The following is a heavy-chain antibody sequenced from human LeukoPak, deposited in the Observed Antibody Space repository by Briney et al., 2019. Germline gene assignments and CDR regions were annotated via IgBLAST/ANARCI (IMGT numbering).Heavy chain of an antibody. CDR1: DGSISSSSYY. D-gene: IGHD6-6*01. Sequence: SETLSLTCIVSDGSISSSSYYWGWVCQPPGKGLEWIGNIHYSGSTYYNPSLKSRVTISVDTSKNQFSLNLNSVTAADTAVYYCARGGAARLHFQNWGQGTLVTVSS. J-gene: IGHJ1*01. CDR2: IHYSGST. CDR3: ARGGAARLHFQN. V-gene: IGHV4-39*07.